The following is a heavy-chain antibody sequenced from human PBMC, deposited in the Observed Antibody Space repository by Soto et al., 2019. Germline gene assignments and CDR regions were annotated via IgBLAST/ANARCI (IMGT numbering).Heavy chain of an antibody. Sequence: EVQLVESGGGLVKPGGSLRLSCAASGFTFSNAWMSWVRQAPGKGLEWVGRIKSKTDGGTTDYAAPVKGRLTISRDDSKNTLYLKMNSLKTEDTAVYYCTTDPHQWLPSDYWGQGTLVTVSS. CDR2: IKSKTDGGTT. CDR3: TTDPHQWLPSDY. J-gene: IGHJ4*02. V-gene: IGHV3-15*01. D-gene: IGHD6-19*01. CDR1: GFTFSNAW.